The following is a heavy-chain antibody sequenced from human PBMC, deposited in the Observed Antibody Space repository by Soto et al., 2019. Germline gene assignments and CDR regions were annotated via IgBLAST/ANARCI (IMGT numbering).Heavy chain of an antibody. CDR2: IGAYNDAT. D-gene: IGHD3-3*01. CDR3: TRDWRGAEGFDP. CDR1: GYTFSTYG. V-gene: IGHV1-18*01. Sequence: QVQLVQSGAEVKKPGASVKVSCKASGYTFSTYGFSWVRQAPGQGLEWMGWIGAYNDATKYAQNFQGRVTMTTDTSTTTSYMELRNLRSDDTAVYFCTRDWRGAEGFDPWGQGTLVTVSS. J-gene: IGHJ5*02.